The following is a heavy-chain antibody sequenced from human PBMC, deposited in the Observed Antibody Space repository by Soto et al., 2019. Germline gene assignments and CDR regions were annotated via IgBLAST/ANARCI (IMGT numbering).Heavy chain of an antibody. J-gene: IGHJ6*02. V-gene: IGHV1-2*04. CDR2: INPNSGGT. CDR1: GYTFTGYY. D-gene: IGHD3-22*01. Sequence: GASVKVSCKASGYTFTGYYMHWVQQAPGQGLEWMGWINPNSGGTNYAQKFQGWVTMTRDTSISTAYMELSRLRSDDTAVYYCARDLSYYDSSGYYPGYYYYYGMDVWGQGTTVTVSS. CDR3: ARDLSYYDSSGYYPGYYYYYGMDV.